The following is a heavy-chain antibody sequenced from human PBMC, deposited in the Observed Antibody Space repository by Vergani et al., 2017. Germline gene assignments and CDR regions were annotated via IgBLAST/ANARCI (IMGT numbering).Heavy chain of an antibody. Sequence: EVQLLESGGGLVQPGGSLRLSCAASGFTFSSYAMSWVRQAPGKGLEWVSAISGSGGSTYYADSVKGRFTISRDNSKNTLYLQMNSLRAEDTAVYYCARDRGARYYYXGMDVWGQGTTVTVSS. V-gene: IGHV3-23*01. J-gene: IGHJ6*02. D-gene: IGHD3-10*01. CDR2: ISGSGGST. CDR3: ARDRGARYYYXGMDV. CDR1: GFTFSSYA.